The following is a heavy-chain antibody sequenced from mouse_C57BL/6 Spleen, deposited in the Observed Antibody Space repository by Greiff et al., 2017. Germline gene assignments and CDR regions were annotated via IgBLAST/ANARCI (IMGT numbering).Heavy chain of an antibody. Sequence: VQLQQPGAELVMPGASVKLSCKASGYTFTCYWMHWVKQRPGQGLEWIGEIDPSDSYTNYNQKFKGKSTLTVDKSSSTAYMQLSSLTSEDSAVYYCARSPIDYWGQGTTLTVSS. J-gene: IGHJ2*01. CDR3: ARSPIDY. CDR2: IDPSDSYT. CDR1: GYTFTCYW. V-gene: IGHV1-69*01.